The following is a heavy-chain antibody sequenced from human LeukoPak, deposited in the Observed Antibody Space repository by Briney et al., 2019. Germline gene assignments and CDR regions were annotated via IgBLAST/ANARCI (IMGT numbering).Heavy chain of an antibody. Sequence: ASVKVSCKASGYTFTSYGISWVRQAPGQGLEWMGWISPYNGNTNYVQNLQGRVTMTTDTSTSTAYMELRSLRSDDTAVYYCARDPNVVVPAAIEDYFDYWGQGTLVTVSS. V-gene: IGHV1-18*01. CDR3: ARDPNVVVPAAIEDYFDY. CDR2: ISPYNGNT. D-gene: IGHD2-2*02. J-gene: IGHJ4*02. CDR1: GYTFTSYG.